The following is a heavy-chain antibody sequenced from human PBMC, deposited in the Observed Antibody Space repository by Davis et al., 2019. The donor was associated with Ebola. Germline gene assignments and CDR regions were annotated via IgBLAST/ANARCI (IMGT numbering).Heavy chain of an antibody. CDR2: INPHNNKT. CDR3: ARAQFPTTSDH. D-gene: IGHD1-1*01. Sequence: AASVKVSCKASGYTFISFGITWVRQAPGQGLEWMGWINPHNNKTNYAQNVQGRVTMTTDTSTNTAYMEVGSLRSDDTAVYYCARAQFPTTSDHWGQGTLVTVSS. CDR1: GYTFISFG. V-gene: IGHV1-18*04. J-gene: IGHJ4*02.